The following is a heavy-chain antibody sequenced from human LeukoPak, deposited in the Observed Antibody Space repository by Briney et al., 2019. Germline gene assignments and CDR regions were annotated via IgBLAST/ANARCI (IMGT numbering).Heavy chain of an antibody. Sequence: ASVKVSCKASGYTFTGYYMHWVRQAPGQGLEWMGWINPNSGGTNYAQKFQGRVTMTRDTSISTAYMELSRLRSDDTAVYYCARVWGDYGGKGFRQSSVSSTGGVDYWGQGTLVTVSS. CDR3: ARVWGDYGGKGFRQSSVSSTGGVDY. CDR2: INPNSGGT. V-gene: IGHV1-2*02. D-gene: IGHD4-23*01. CDR1: GYTFTGYY. J-gene: IGHJ4*02.